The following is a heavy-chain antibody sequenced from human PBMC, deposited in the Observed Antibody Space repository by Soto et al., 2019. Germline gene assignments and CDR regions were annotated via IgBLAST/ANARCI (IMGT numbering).Heavy chain of an antibody. Sequence: QMQLVQSGAEVKKPGFSVKVSCKASGGTFSSYAISWVRQAPGQGLEWMGGIIPIFGTANYAQKFQGRVTITADESTTTAYMGLSSLRSEDTAVYYCARDSSGLYYFDYWGQGTLVTVSS. CDR1: GGTFSSYA. CDR3: ARDSSGLYYFDY. D-gene: IGHD6-19*01. J-gene: IGHJ4*02. V-gene: IGHV1-69*01. CDR2: IIPIFGTA.